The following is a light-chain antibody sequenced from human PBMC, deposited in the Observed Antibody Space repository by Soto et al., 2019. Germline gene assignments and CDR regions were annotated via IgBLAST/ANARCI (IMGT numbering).Light chain of an antibody. CDR2: GAS. Sequence: IALTQSPGTLSLSPGERATLSCRASQSVSRSYLAWYQRRPGQAPRLLIDGASGRATGIPDRFSGSGSGTDFTLTISRLEPEDVAVYYCQQYGSSPTWTFGQGTKVDIK. CDR1: QSVSRSY. J-gene: IGKJ1*01. V-gene: IGKV3-20*01. CDR3: QQYGSSPTWT.